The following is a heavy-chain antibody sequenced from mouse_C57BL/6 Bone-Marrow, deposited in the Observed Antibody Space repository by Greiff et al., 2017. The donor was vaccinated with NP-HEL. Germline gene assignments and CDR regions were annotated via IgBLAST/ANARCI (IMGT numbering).Heavy chain of an antibody. CDR3: ARSLITTVVDYYAMDY. V-gene: IGHV8-8*01. D-gene: IGHD1-1*01. J-gene: IGHJ4*01. CDR1: GFSLSTFGMG. CDR2: IWWDDDK. Sequence: QVTLKVSGPGILQPSQTLSLTCSFSGFSLSTFGMGVGWIRQPSGKGLEWLAHIWWDDDKYYNPALKSRLTISKDTSKNQVFLKIANVDTADTATDYCARSLITTVVDYYAMDYWGQGTSVTVSS.